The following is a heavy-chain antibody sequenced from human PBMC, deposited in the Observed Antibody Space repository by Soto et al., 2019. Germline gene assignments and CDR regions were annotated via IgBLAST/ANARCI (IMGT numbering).Heavy chain of an antibody. V-gene: IGHV1-18*04. Sequence: ASVKVSCKASGYTFTSYCISWVLQAPGQGLEWMGWISAYNGNTNYAQKLQGRVTMTTDTSTSTAYMELRSLRSDDTAVYYCARDIEHLGAFDYWGQGTLVTVSS. D-gene: IGHD3-3*01. J-gene: IGHJ4*02. CDR1: GYTFTSYC. CDR3: ARDIEHLGAFDY. CDR2: ISAYNGNT.